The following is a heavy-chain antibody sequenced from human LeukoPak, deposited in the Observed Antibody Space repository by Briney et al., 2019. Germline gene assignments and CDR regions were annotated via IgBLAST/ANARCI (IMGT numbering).Heavy chain of an antibody. CDR3: ANRTIRGVTHDAFDL. V-gene: IGHV3-23*01. D-gene: IGHD3-10*01. J-gene: IGHJ3*01. CDR1: GFTFSRYA. Sequence: PGGSLRLSCAASGFTFSRYAMSWVRQAPGEGLEWVSAVSGNGGSTYYADSVTCLYTLCTDNANTTLYLQTNSLRAEATAVYYCANRTIRGVTHDAFDLWGQGTMVTVSS. CDR2: VSGNGGST.